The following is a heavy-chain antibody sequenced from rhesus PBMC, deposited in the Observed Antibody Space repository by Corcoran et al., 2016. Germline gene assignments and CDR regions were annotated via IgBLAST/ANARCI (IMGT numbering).Heavy chain of an antibody. V-gene: IGHV2-174*01. Sequence: QVTLKESGPALVKPTQTLTLTCTFSGFSLTTSGMGVGWIRQPPGTALEWLALIYWDDDKRYRTSLKSRLTSSKDSSKNQGVLTVTNMDPVDTATYYRARGGFPYWGDYWIFDCWGQGVLVTVSS. CDR3: ARGGFPYWGDYWIFDC. CDR2: IYWDDDK. CDR1: GFSLTTSGMG. D-gene: IGHD3-34*01. J-gene: IGHJ4*01.